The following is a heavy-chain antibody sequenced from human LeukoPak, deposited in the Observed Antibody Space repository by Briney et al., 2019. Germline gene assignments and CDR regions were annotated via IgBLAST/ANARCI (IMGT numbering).Heavy chain of an antibody. CDR3: ARASARYSYGALEY. J-gene: IGHJ4*02. Sequence: AASVKVSCKASGGTSSSYTISWVRQAPGQGLEWMGRIIPILGIANYAQKFQGRVTITADKSTSTAYMELSSLRSKDTAVYYCARASARYSYGALEYWGQGTLVTVSS. CDR2: IIPILGIA. V-gene: IGHV1-69*02. D-gene: IGHD5-18*01. CDR1: GGTSSSYT.